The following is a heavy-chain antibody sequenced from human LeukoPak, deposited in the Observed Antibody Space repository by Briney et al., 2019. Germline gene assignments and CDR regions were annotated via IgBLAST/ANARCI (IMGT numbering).Heavy chain of an antibody. Sequence: GRSLRLSCAASGFTFSSYGMHWVRQAPGKGLEWVAVISYDGSNKYYADSVKGRFTISRDNSKNTLYLQMNSLRAEDTAVYYCAKAKEYYDSSGYHRYFDLWGRGTLVTVSS. CDR1: GFTFSSYG. D-gene: IGHD3-22*01. V-gene: IGHV3-30*18. J-gene: IGHJ2*01. CDR2: ISYDGSNK. CDR3: AKAKEYYDSSGYHRYFDL.